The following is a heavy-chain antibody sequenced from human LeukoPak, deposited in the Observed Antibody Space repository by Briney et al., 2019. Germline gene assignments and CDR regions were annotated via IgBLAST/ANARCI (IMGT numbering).Heavy chain of an antibody. CDR3: ARDRRYFDWSVDY. Sequence: SETLSLTCTVSGGSISSSSYYWGCIRQPPGKGLEWIGSIYYSGNTYYNPSLKSRVTISVDTSKNQFSLKLSSVTAADTAVYYCARDRRYFDWSVDYWGQGTLVTVSS. V-gene: IGHV4-39*07. CDR2: IYYSGNT. D-gene: IGHD3-9*01. CDR1: GGSISSSSYY. J-gene: IGHJ4*02.